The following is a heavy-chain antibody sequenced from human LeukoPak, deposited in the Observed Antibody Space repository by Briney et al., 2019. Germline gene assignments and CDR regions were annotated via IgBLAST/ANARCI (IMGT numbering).Heavy chain of an antibody. CDR1: GGSISSGGYY. Sequence: SQTLSLTCTVSGGSISSGGYYWSWIRQHPGKGLEGIGYIYYSGSTYYTPSLKNRVTISVATSKNQFSLRLSSVAAVDTAVYYCAREGGGYSWYFDRWGRGTLVTVSS. CDR2: IYYSGST. V-gene: IGHV4-31*03. J-gene: IGHJ2*01. CDR3: AREGGGYSWYFDR. D-gene: IGHD5-12*01.